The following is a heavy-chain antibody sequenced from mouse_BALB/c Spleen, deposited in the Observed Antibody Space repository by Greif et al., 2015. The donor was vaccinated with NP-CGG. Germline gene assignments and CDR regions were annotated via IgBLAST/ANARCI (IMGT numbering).Heavy chain of an antibody. D-gene: IGHD1-1*01. Sequence: DVQLVESGGGLVQPKGSLKLSCAASGFTFNTNAMNWVRQAPGKGLEWVARIRSKSNNYATYYADSVKDRFTISRDDSQSMLYLQMNNLKTEDTAMYYCVRDYGSAMDYWGQGTSVTVSS. J-gene: IGHJ4*01. CDR2: IRSKSNNYAT. CDR3: VRDYGSAMDY. V-gene: IGHV10S3*01. CDR1: GFTFNTNA.